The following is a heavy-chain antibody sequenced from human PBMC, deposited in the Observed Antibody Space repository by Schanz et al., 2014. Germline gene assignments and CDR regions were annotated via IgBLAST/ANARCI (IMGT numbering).Heavy chain of an antibody. CDR2: ISSDGTNK. Sequence: VQLVESGGGLVQPGGSLRLSCAASGFTFSNFGLHWVRQAPGKGLNWVAVISSDGTNKYYADSVQGRFTLSKDFSKDTLYLQLTSLRPEDTAVYYCARLATSKSRLGDAVDIWGQGTQVTVSS. D-gene: IGHD2-21*01. CDR1: GFTFSNFG. CDR3: ARLATSKSRLGDAVDI. J-gene: IGHJ4*02. V-gene: IGHV3-30*03.